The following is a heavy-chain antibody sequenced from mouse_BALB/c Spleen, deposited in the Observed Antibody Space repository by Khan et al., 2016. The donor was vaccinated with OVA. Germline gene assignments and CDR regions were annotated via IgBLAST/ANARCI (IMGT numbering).Heavy chain of an antibody. J-gene: IGHJ4*01. CDR1: GYTFTSNT. Sequence: QVQLQQSGAELARPGASVKMSCQASGYTFTSNTMHWVKQRPGQGLEWIGYINPRTSYTNYNQKFKDKATLTADKSSSTAYMQLSSLTSEDAAVYYCARRTTDYAMDYWGQGTSGTVSS. V-gene: IGHV1-4*01. D-gene: IGHD2-14*01. CDR2: INPRTSYT. CDR3: ARRTTDYAMDY.